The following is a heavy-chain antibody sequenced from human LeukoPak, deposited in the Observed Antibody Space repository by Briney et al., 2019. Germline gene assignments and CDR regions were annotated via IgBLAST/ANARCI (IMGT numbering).Heavy chain of an antibody. CDR2: ISGSGGST. D-gene: IGHD2-2*02. Sequence: GGSLRLSCAASGFTFSSYAMSWVRQAPGKGLEWVSAISGSGGSTYYADSVKGRFTISRDNSKNTLYLQMNSLRAEGTAVYYCAKGYGNIGYCSSTSCYTGGYFDYWGQGTLVTVSS. CDR3: AKGYGNIGYCSSTSCYTGGYFDY. V-gene: IGHV3-23*01. J-gene: IGHJ4*02. CDR1: GFTFSSYA.